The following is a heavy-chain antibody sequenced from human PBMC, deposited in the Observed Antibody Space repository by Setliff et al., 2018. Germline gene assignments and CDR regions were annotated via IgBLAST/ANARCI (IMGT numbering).Heavy chain of an antibody. V-gene: IGHV3-23*01. CDR3: AKRGDTRTFDY. J-gene: IGHJ4*02. CDR2: ISARTGLT. D-gene: IGHD5-18*01. Sequence: GWSLRLSCEASGFTFSSYTMTWVRQAPGEGLEWVSGISARTGLTYYADSVKGRFTMSRDISKNTVYLHMTSLRAEDTAMYYCAKRGDTRTFDYWGQGTLVTVSS. CDR1: GFTFSSYT.